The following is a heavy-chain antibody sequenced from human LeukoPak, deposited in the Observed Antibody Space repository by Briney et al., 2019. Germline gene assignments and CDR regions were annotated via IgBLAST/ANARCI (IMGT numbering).Heavy chain of an antibody. CDR1: GFTFSSYS. CDR3: ATPSGYSSGWYPFDY. D-gene: IGHD6-19*01. J-gene: IGHJ4*02. Sequence: VGSLRLSCAASGFTFSSYSMNWVRQAPGKGLEWVSSIGSRSSYIYYADSVKGRFTISRDNAKNSLYLQMNSLRAEDTAVYYCATPSGYSSGWYPFDYWGQGTLVTVSS. CDR2: IGSRSSYI. V-gene: IGHV3-21*01.